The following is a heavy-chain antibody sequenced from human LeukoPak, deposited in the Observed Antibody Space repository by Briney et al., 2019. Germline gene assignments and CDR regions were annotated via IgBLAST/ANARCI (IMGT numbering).Heavy chain of an antibody. CDR1: GFTFSSYA. CDR3: ARMSSPLSIAAAETDY. Sequence: GGSLRLSCAASGFTFSSYAMSWVRQAPGKGLEWVSAISGSGGSTYYADSVKGRFTISRDNSKNTLYLQMNSLRAEDTAVYYCARMSSPLSIAAAETDYWGQGTLVTVSS. V-gene: IGHV3-23*01. J-gene: IGHJ4*02. CDR2: ISGSGGST. D-gene: IGHD6-13*01.